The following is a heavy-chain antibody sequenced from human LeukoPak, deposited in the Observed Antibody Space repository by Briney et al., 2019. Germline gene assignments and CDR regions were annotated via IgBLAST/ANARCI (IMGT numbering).Heavy chain of an antibody. CDR1: GFTFSSYV. Sequence: GGSLRLSCVASGFTFSSYVMSWVRQAPGKGLEWVSGIGGSGGSTYYADSVKGRFTISGDNSKNTLYVQMNSLRGEDTAVYYCAKDEVIPSYYYIDVWGKGTTVTVSS. J-gene: IGHJ6*03. CDR3: AKDEVIPSYYYIDV. V-gene: IGHV3-23*01. D-gene: IGHD2-2*01. CDR2: IGGSGGST.